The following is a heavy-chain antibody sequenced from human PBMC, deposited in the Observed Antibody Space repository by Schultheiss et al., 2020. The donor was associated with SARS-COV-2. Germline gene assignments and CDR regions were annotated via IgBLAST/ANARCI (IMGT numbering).Heavy chain of an antibody. CDR3: ARDRLQFGRYFDY. D-gene: IGHD5-24*01. J-gene: IGHJ4*02. CDR1: GGSISSGGYY. V-gene: IGHV4-31*11. Sequence: SETLSLTCAVSGGSISSGGYYWSWIRQHPGKGLEWIGYIYYSGSTYYNPSLKSRVTISVDTSKNQFSLKLSSVTAADTAVYYCARDRLQFGRYFDYWGQGTLVTVSS. CDR2: IYYSGST.